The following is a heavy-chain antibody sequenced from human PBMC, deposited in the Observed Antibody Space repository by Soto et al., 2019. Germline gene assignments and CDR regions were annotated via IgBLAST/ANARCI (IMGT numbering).Heavy chain of an antibody. V-gene: IGHV1-69*04. CDR1: GGTFSSYT. D-gene: IGHD1-1*01. CDR3: ARDGTRYYFDY. J-gene: IGHJ4*02. CDR2: IIPILGIA. Sequence: SVKVSCKASGGTFSSYTISWVRQAPGQGLEWMGRIIPILGIANYAQKFQGRVTITADKSTSTAYMELSSLRSEDTAVYYCARDGTRYYFDYWGQGTLVTVPQ.